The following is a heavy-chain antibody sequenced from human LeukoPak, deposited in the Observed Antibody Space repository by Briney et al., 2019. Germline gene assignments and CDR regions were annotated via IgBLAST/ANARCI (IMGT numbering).Heavy chain of an antibody. Sequence: SETLSLTWTVSGGSISSSSYYWGWIRQPPGKGLEWIGSIYYSGSTYYNPSLKSRVTISVDTSKNQFSLKLSSVTAADTAVYYCARSKHMASGSGSYGAFDIWGQGTMVTVSS. CDR2: IYYSGST. D-gene: IGHD3-10*01. CDR3: ARSKHMASGSGSYGAFDI. J-gene: IGHJ3*02. CDR1: GGSISSSSYY. V-gene: IGHV4-39*07.